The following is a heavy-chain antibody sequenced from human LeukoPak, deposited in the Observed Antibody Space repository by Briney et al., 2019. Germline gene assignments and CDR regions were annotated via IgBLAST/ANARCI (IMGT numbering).Heavy chain of an antibody. CDR2: ISSSSSTI. D-gene: IGHD6-13*01. CDR1: GFTFSSYS. V-gene: IGHV3-48*02. J-gene: IGHJ4*02. CDR3: ARDQESIAAAHDY. Sequence: GGSLRLSCAASGFTFSSYSMNWVRQAPGKGLEWVSYISSSSSTIYYADSVKGRFTISRDNAKNSLSLQLNSLRDEDTAVYYCARDQESIAAAHDYWGQGTLVTVSS.